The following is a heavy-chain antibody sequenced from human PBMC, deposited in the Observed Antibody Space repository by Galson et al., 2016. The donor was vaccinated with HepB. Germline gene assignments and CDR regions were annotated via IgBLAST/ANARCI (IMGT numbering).Heavy chain of an antibody. CDR1: GFTFSDYS. Sequence: SLRLSCAASGFTFSDYSMNWVRQAPGKGLEWVSYISTSTRTRYYADSVKGRFSISRDNAKNSLYLQMNSLRDEDTAVYYCARDGMVRKFISFDSWGQGTLVTVSS. D-gene: IGHD3-10*01. J-gene: IGHJ4*02. V-gene: IGHV3-48*02. CDR3: ARDGMVRKFISFDS. CDR2: ISTSTRTR.